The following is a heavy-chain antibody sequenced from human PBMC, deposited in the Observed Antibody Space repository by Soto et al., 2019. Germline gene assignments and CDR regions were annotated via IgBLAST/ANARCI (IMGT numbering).Heavy chain of an antibody. V-gene: IGHV3-33*01. CDR1: GFTFSSYG. CDR3: ARSSVAGIFDY. Sequence: QVQLVESGGGVVQPGRSLRLSCAASGFTFSSYGMHWVRQAPGKGLEWVAVIWYDGSNKYYADSVKGRFTISRDNSKNTLYLQMNSLRAEDTAVYYCARSSVAGIFDYWGQGTLVTVSS. J-gene: IGHJ4*02. D-gene: IGHD6-6*01. CDR2: IWYDGSNK.